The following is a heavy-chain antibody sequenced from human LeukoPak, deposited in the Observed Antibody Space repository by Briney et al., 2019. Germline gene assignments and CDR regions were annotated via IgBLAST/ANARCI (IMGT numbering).Heavy chain of an antibody. Sequence: SETLSLTCTVSGGSFSNYYWSWIRQPAGKGLEWIGRIYTSGSTNYNPSVKSRVTMSVDTSNNQYSLKLTSVTAADTAVYYCARQPPQYYGMDVWGQGTTVTVSS. J-gene: IGHJ6*02. CDR1: GGSFSNYY. V-gene: IGHV4-4*07. CDR2: IYTSGST. CDR3: ARQPPQYYGMDV. D-gene: IGHD1-14*01.